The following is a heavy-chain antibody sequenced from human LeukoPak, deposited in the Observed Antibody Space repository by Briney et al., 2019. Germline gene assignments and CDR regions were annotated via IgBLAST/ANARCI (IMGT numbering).Heavy chain of an antibody. Sequence: GGSLRLSCAASGFTFSSYAMSWVRQAPGKGLEWVSAISGSGDSTYYGDSVKGRFTISRDNSKNTLYLQMNSLRAEDTAVYYRAKTRPLDSSSWSHGDYWGQGTLVTVSS. CDR1: GFTFSSYA. V-gene: IGHV3-23*01. CDR3: AKTRPLDSSSWSHGDY. D-gene: IGHD6-13*01. J-gene: IGHJ4*02. CDR2: ISGSGDST.